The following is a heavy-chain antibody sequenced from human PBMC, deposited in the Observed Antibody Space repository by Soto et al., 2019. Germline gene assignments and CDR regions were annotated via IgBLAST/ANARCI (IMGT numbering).Heavy chain of an antibody. D-gene: IGHD4-17*01. CDR2: IYSGGST. CDR3: ARQDYGEPYFDY. CDR1: GFTISSNY. J-gene: IGHJ4*02. V-gene: IGHV3-66*04. Sequence: EVQLVESGGGLVQPGGSLRLSCAASGFTISSNYMSWVRQAPGKGLEWVPVIYSGGSTYYADSVKGRFTISRNNSKNTLYLQMNRLRAEDTAVYYCARQDYGEPYFDYWGQGTLVTVSS.